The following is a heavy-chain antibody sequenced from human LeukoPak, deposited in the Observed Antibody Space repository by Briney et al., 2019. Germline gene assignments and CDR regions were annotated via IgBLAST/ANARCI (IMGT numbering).Heavy chain of an antibody. CDR1: GGSISSSSYY. J-gene: IGHJ4*02. Sequence: SETLSLTCTVSGGSISSSSYYWGWIRQPPGKGLEWIGSIYYSGSTYYNPSLKSRVTISVDTSKNQFSLKLSSVTAADTAVYYCARNDFWSGYYSPSGDYWGQGTLVTVSS. CDR3: ARNDFWSGYYSPSGDY. D-gene: IGHD3-3*01. V-gene: IGHV4-39*01. CDR2: IYYSGST.